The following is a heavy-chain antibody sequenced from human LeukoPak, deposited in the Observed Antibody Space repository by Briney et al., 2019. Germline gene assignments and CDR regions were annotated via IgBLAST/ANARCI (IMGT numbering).Heavy chain of an antibody. Sequence: SGTLSLTCTVSGGSISSYYWSWIRQPPGKGLEWIGYIYYSGSTNYNPSLKSRVTISVDTSKNQFSLKLSSVTAADTAVYYCARALRITMVRGVITNGGYDYWGQGTLVTVSS. D-gene: IGHD3-10*01. CDR2: IYYSGST. CDR3: ARALRITMVRGVITNGGYDY. CDR1: GGSISSYY. J-gene: IGHJ4*02. V-gene: IGHV4-59*01.